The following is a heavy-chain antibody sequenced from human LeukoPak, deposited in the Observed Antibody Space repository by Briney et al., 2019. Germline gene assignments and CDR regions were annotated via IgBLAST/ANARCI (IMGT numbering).Heavy chain of an antibody. CDR3: PREGNTAKLTTCFDP. CDR1: GGTFSSYA. V-gene: IGHV1-69*01. J-gene: IGHJ5*02. CDR2: IIPIFGTA. Sequence: GASVKVSCKASGGTFSSYAISWVRQAPGQGLEWMGGIIPIFGTANYAQKFQGRVTITADESTSTAYMELSSLRSEDTAVYYCPREGNTAKLTTCFDPWAQEPRVTVPS. D-gene: IGHD5-18*01.